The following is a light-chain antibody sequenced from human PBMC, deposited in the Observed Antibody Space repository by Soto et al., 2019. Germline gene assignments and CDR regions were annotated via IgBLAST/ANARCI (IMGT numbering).Light chain of an antibody. Sequence: QSVLTQPPSVSGAPGQRVTISCTGSSSNIGAGYDVHGYQQLPGTAPKLLIYGNSNRPSGVPDRFSGSKSGTPASLAITGLQAEDEADYYCQSYDSSLSVYVFGTGTKVTVL. CDR3: QSYDSSLSVYV. V-gene: IGLV1-40*01. J-gene: IGLJ1*01. CDR1: SSNIGAGYD. CDR2: GNS.